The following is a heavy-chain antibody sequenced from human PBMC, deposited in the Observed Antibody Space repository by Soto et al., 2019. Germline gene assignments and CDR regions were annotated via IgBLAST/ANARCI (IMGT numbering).Heavy chain of an antibody. CDR3: ARKGGSGWYEDYFDY. CDR2: IDSGGGST. J-gene: IGHJ4*02. V-gene: IGHV3-23*01. D-gene: IGHD6-19*01. Sequence: EVQLLESGGGLLQPGGSLILSCAASGFTFSSYHMNWVRQAPGQGLQWVSAIDSGGGSTDHADSVKGRFTISRDNSKHTLYLQMNSLRAEDTAIYYCARKGGSGWYEDYFDYWGQGTLVTVSS. CDR1: GFTFSSYH.